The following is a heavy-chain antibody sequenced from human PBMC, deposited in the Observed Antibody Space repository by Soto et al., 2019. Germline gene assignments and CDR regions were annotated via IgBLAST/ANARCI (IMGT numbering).Heavy chain of an antibody. CDR3: ARDRGFASGSFES. D-gene: IGHD3-10*01. CDR1: GGSISSGGYY. CDR2: IYSSGNT. Sequence: SETLSLTCPVSGGSISSGGYYWSWIRQHPGKGLEWIGYIYSSGNTLYNPSLQSRLTLSVDTAKNLVSLKLTSMTPADTAVYYCARDRGFASGSFESWGQGTQVTVSS. J-gene: IGHJ4*02. V-gene: IGHV4-30-4*08.